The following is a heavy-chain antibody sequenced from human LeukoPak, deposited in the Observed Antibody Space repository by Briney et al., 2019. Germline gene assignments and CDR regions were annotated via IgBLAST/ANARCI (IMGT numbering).Heavy chain of an antibody. V-gene: IGHV4-59*08. D-gene: IGHD1-26*01. Sequence: SETLSLTCTVSGGSLSNYYWSWIRLPPGKGLEWIGYIYFSGSTNYNPSLKSRLAISVDTSKNQFSLKLSSVTAADTAVYYCARSGTVGAMPVWGQGTLVTVSS. CDR3: ARSGTVGAMPV. CDR2: IYFSGST. CDR1: GGSLSNYY. J-gene: IGHJ4*02.